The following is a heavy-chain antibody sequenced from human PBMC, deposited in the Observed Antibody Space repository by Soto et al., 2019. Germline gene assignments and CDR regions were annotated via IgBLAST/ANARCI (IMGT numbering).Heavy chain of an antibody. D-gene: IGHD3-9*01. CDR3: AAEGTPEVFDWLSEPVYYYGMDV. V-gene: IGHV1-58*01. J-gene: IGHJ6*02. CDR2: IVVGRGNT. CDR1: GFTFTSSA. Sequence: GASVKVSCKASGFTFTSSAVQWVRQARGQRLEWIGWIVVGRGNTNYAQKFQERVTITRDMSTSTAYMELSSLRSEDTAVYYCAAEGTPEVFDWLSEPVYYYGMDVWGQGTTVTVSS.